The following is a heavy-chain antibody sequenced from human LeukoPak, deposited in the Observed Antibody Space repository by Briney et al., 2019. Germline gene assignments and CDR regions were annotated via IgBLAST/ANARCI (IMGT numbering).Heavy chain of an antibody. CDR1: GGSFSGYY. V-gene: IGHV4-34*01. Sequence: NPSETLSLTCAVYGGSFSGYYWSWIRQPPGKGLEWIGEINHSGSTNYNPSLKSRVTISVDTSKNQFSLKLSSVTAADTAVYYCARGVGYFDWLSGHYDYVWGSYRQKAFDYWGQGTLVTVSS. CDR3: ARGVGYFDWLSGHYDYVWGSYRQKAFDY. D-gene: IGHD3-16*02. J-gene: IGHJ4*02. CDR2: INHSGST.